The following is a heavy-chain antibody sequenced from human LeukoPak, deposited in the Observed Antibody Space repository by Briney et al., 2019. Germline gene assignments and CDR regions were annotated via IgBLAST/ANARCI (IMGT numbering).Heavy chain of an antibody. CDR1: GGSISSYY. Sequence: SETLSLTCTVSGGSISSYYWSWVRQPPGKGLEWIGYIYYSGSTYYNPSLKSRVTISVDTSKNQFSLKLSSVTAADTAVYYCARAVTTEAFDIWGQGTMVTVSS. D-gene: IGHD4-17*01. CDR2: IYYSGST. V-gene: IGHV4-59*12. CDR3: ARAVTTEAFDI. J-gene: IGHJ3*02.